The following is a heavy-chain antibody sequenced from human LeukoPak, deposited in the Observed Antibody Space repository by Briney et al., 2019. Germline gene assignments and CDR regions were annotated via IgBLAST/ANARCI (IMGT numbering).Heavy chain of an antibody. CDR3: ARRPAIFMDGVYYYSMDV. D-gene: IGHD2-2*01. Sequence: TGGSLRLSCAASGFTFSSYGMHWVRQAPGKGLEWVAVIWYDGSNKYYADSVKGRFTISRDNSKNTLYLQMNSLRAEDTAVYYCARRPAIFMDGVYYYSMDVWGQGTTVTVSS. V-gene: IGHV3-33*01. CDR2: IWYDGSNK. CDR1: GFTFSSYG. J-gene: IGHJ6*02.